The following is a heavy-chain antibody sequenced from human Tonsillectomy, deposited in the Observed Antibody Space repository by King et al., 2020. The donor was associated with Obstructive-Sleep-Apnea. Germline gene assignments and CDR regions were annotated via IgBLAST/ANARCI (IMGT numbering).Heavy chain of an antibody. CDR3: AGSPNIYYFDF. V-gene: IGHV4-59*01. D-gene: IGHD1/OR15-1a*01. Sequence: VQLQESGPGLVKPSETLSLTCTVSDGSITSYYWSWIREPPGKELEWIGYIYYSGSTNYNPSLKSRVTISVDTSKNQFSLTLRSVTAADTAVYFCAGSPNIYYFDFWGQGTLVTVSS. J-gene: IGHJ4*02. CDR1: DGSITSYY. CDR2: IYYSGST.